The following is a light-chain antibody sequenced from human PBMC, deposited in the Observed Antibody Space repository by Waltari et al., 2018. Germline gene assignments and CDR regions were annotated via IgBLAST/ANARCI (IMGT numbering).Light chain of an antibody. CDR3: QQYNNWPPYNT. CDR1: QSVSSH. CDR2: GPS. V-gene: IGKV3-15*01. Sequence: EILMTQSPATLSVSPGERATLSCRASQSVSSHVAWYQQKPGPAPRLLIYGPSTRATGSPARFSGSGSGTEFTLTISSLQSEDFAVYYCQQYNNWPPYNTFGQGTKLEIK. J-gene: IGKJ2*01.